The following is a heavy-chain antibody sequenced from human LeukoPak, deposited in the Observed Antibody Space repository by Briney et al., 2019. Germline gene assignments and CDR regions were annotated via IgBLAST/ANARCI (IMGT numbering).Heavy chain of an antibody. Sequence: PGGSLRLSCAASGFTFSNAWMSWVRQAPGKGLEWVSAISGSGGSTYYADSVKGRFTISRDNSKNTLYLQMNSLRAEDTAVYYCAKDSGYYDSSGYSSLFDYWGQGTLVTVSS. CDR2: ISGSGGST. D-gene: IGHD3-22*01. J-gene: IGHJ4*02. V-gene: IGHV3-23*01. CDR3: AKDSGYYDSSGYSSLFDY. CDR1: GFTFSNAW.